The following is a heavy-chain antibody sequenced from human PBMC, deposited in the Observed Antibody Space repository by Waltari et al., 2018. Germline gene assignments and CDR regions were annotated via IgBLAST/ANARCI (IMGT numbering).Heavy chain of an antibody. CDR2: IYYSGST. J-gene: IGHJ4*02. Sequence: QLQLQESGPGLVKPSGTLSLPCTVSGGSLSSSSYYWGWIRQPPGKGLEWIGSIYYSGSTYYNPSLKSRVTISVDTSKNQFSRKLSSVTAADTAVYYCASSKWELCADYWGQGTLVTVSS. CDR1: GGSLSSSSYY. CDR3: ASSKWELCADY. V-gene: IGHV4-39*01. D-gene: IGHD1-26*01.